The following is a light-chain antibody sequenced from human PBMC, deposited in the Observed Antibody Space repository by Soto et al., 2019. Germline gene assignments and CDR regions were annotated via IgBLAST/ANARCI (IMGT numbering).Light chain of an antibody. CDR3: LQHNLFPRT. V-gene: IGKV1-17*01. CDR1: QAIRND. Sequence: DIQMTQSPSSLSASVGDRVTITCRASQAIRNDLAWYQQKPGRAPKRLIYGSSSLQSGVPSRFSGRGSGTTFTLTISSLQPGDFATYSSLQHNLFPRTFGQGTKVQIK. CDR2: GSS. J-gene: IGKJ1*01.